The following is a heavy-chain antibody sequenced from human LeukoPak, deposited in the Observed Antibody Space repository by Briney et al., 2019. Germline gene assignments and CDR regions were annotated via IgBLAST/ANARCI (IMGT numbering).Heavy chain of an antibody. V-gene: IGHV3-21*01. CDR2: ISSSSSYI. J-gene: IGHJ6*03. CDR3: ARESRGYDILTGKYHRGYYSYYMDV. CDR1: GFTFSSYS. D-gene: IGHD3-9*01. Sequence: GGSLRLSCAASGFTFSSYSMNWVRQAPGKGLEWVSSISSSSSYIYYADSVKGRFTVSRDNAKNSLYLQMNSLRAEDTAVYYCARESRGYDILTGKYHRGYYSYYMDVWGKGTTVTVSS.